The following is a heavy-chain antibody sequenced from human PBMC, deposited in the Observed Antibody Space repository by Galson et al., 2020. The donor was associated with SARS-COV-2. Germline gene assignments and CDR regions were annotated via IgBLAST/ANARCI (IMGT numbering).Heavy chain of an antibody. CDR3: ARAGDYGIGLYGMDV. Sequence: SVKVSCKASGGTFSSYAISWVRQAPGQGLEWMGGIIPIFGTANYAQKFQGRVTITADESTSTAYMELSSLRSEDTAVYYCARAGDYGIGLYGMDVWGQGTTVAVSS. D-gene: IGHD4-17*01. CDR1: GGTFSSYA. V-gene: IGHV1-69*13. CDR2: IIPIFGTA. J-gene: IGHJ6*02.